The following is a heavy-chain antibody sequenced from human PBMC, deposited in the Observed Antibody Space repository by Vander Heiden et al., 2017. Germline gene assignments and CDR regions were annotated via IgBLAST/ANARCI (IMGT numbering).Heavy chain of an antibody. CDR1: GGSISSSSYY. D-gene: IGHD3-3*01. V-gene: IGHV4-39*01. Sequence: QLQLQESGPGLVKPSETLSLTCTVSGGSISSSSYYWGWIRQPPGKGLEWIGSIDYSGSTYYNPSLKSRVTISVDTSKNQFSLKLSSVTAADTAVYYCARHGYYDCWSGYHNWFDPWGQGTLVTVSS. J-gene: IGHJ5*02. CDR3: ARHGYYDCWSGYHNWFDP. CDR2: IDYSGST.